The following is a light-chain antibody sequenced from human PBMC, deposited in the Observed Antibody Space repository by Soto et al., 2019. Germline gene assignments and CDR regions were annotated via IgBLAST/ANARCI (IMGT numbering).Light chain of an antibody. CDR3: SSYTTNNGHV. CDR2: EVF. CDR1: SNDVGAFDY. V-gene: IGLV2-14*01. Sequence: QSVLTQPASVSASPGQSISISCTGTSNDVGAFDYVSWYQQHPGKAPKLIIFEVFNRPSGVSTRFSGSKSGSTASLTISGLQAEDEADYFCSSYTTNNGHVFGGGTKVTAL. J-gene: IGLJ2*01.